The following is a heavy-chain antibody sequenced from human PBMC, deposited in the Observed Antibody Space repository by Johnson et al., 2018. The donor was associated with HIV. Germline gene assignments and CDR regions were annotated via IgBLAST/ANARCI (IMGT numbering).Heavy chain of an antibody. CDR1: GFSFNDYA. D-gene: IGHD6-19*01. CDR2: ISFDGGAI. Sequence: QEQLVESGGGVVQPGRSLRLSCSASGFSFNDYAMHWVRQAPGKGLEWVAVISFDGGAIYYADSVEGRFTISRDNAKNSLYLQMNSLRAEDTAVYYCARRFFPGITVALDAFDIWGQGTMVTVSS. CDR3: ARRFFPGITVALDAFDI. V-gene: IGHV3-30-3*01. J-gene: IGHJ3*02.